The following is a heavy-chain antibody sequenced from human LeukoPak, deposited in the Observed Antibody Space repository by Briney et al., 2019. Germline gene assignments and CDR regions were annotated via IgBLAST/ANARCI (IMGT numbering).Heavy chain of an antibody. Sequence: GGSLRLSCAASGFTFSNYEMMWVRQAPGKGLEWVSFIGTSGSDIQYADSVKGRFTISRDDAKSTLHLQMDSLSGDDTAVYYCARDNGGWFDSWGRGTLVTVSS. CDR3: ARDNGGWFDS. V-gene: IGHV3-48*03. J-gene: IGHJ5*01. CDR1: GFTFSNYE. D-gene: IGHD3-10*01. CDR2: IGTSGSDI.